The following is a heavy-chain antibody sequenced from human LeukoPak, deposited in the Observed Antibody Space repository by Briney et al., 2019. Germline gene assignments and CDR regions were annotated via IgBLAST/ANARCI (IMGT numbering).Heavy chain of an antibody. V-gene: IGHV4-39*07. D-gene: IGHD1-7*01. CDR3: ARVRELPIDY. CDR2: IYYSGST. J-gene: IGHJ4*02. CDR1: GGSISSSSYY. Sequence: SETLSLTCTVSGGSISSSSYYWGWIRQPPGKGLEWIGSIYYSGSTYYNPSLKSRVTISVDTSKNQFFLKLSSVTAADTAVYYCARVRELPIDYWGQGTLVTVSS.